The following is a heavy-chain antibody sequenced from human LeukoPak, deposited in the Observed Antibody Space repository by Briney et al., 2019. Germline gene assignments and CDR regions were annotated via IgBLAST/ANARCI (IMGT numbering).Heavy chain of an antibody. Sequence: PGGSLRLSCVASKFIFSEYAMDWVRQAPGQGLQWVAAIGASGSSTYYAASVEGRFTISRDNSKGTLYLQMDSLRADDTAVYYCARGLDRWGAVAGWGQGTLVTVSS. V-gene: IGHV3-23*01. CDR1: KFIFSEYA. CDR2: IGASGSST. J-gene: IGHJ4*02. D-gene: IGHD6-19*01. CDR3: ARGLDRWGAVAG.